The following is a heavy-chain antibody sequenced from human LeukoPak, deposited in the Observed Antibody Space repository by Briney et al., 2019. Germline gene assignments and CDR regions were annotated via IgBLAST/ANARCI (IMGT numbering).Heavy chain of an antibody. J-gene: IGHJ4*02. D-gene: IGHD2-15*01. CDR1: GYSISSGYY. CDR2: IYYSGST. CDR3: ARADVLGQDYYFDY. Sequence: PSETLSLTCTVSGYSISSGYYWGWIRQPPGKGLEWIGYIYYSGSTNYNPSLKSRVTISVDTSKNQFSLKLSSVTAADTAVYYCARADVLGQDYYFDYWGQGTLVTVSS. V-gene: IGHV4-61*01.